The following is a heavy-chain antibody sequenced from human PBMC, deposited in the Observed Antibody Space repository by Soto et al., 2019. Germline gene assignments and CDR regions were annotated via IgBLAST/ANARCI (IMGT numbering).Heavy chain of an antibody. V-gene: IGHV1-8*01. CDR3: AGRAETNGWNGFGADKYYFDF. Sequence: ASVKVSCKASGCTFTSYDIYWVRQATGQGLEWMGWMNPNTGSSGYAQKFQGRVTVTSDTSINTVHMELSSLRSEDTAVYYCAGRAETNGWNGFGADKYYFDFWGQGTLVTVSS. CDR2: MNPNTGSS. D-gene: IGHD1-1*01. CDR1: GCTFTSYD. J-gene: IGHJ4*02.